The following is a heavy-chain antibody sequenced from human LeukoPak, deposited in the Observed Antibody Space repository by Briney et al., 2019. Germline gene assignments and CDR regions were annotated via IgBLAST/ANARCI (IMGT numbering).Heavy chain of an antibody. Sequence: SETLSLTCTVAGGSISGSSWSWIRQPAGKGLEWIGRIYSGGTTNYNPSLKSRVIMSVDTSNNRFSLKLSSVTAADTAIYYCARGYCSGGSCYYFDYWGQGTLVIVSP. D-gene: IGHD2-15*01. CDR1: GGSISGSS. J-gene: IGHJ4*02. V-gene: IGHV4-4*07. CDR2: IYSGGTT. CDR3: ARGYCSGGSCYYFDY.